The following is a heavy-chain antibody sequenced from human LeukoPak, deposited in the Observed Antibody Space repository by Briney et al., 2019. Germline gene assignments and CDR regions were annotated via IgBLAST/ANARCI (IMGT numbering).Heavy chain of an antibody. CDR2: ISGSGGST. CDR3: AKRSNLYYFDY. D-gene: IGHD1-7*01. J-gene: IGHJ4*02. CDR1: GFTFSSYA. Sequence: GGSLRLSCAASGFTFSSYAMSWVRQAPGKGLEWVSAISGSGGSTYYADSVKGRFTISRDSSKNTLYLQMNSLRAEDTVVYYCAKRSNLYYFDYWGQGTLVTVSS. V-gene: IGHV3-23*01.